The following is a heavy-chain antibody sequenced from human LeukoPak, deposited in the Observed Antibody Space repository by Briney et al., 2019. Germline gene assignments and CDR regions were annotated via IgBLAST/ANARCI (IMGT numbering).Heavy chain of an antibody. V-gene: IGHV3-66*01. CDR2: IYSGGST. CDR1: GFTVSSNY. CDR3: ARAYYYDSSGHYNAFDI. D-gene: IGHD3-22*01. Sequence: PGGSLRLSCAASGFTVSSNYMSWVRQAPGKGLEWVSVIYSGGSTYYADSVKGRFTVSRDNSKNTLYLQMSSLRAEDTAVYYCARAYYYDSSGHYNAFDIWGQGTMVTVSS. J-gene: IGHJ3*02.